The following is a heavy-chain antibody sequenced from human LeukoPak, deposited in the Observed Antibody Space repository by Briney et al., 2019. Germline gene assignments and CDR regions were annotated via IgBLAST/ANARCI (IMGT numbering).Heavy chain of an antibody. CDR2: IWNDGSNK. CDR1: GFTFSIYG. Sequence: GGSLRLSCAASGFTFSIYGMHWVRQAPGKGLEWVAVIWNDGSNKYYADSVKGRFTVSRDNAKNTLYLQMNSLRAEDTAVYSCARASGPFDYWGQGTLVTVSS. V-gene: IGHV3-33*01. CDR3: ARASGPFDY. J-gene: IGHJ4*02. D-gene: IGHD3-10*01.